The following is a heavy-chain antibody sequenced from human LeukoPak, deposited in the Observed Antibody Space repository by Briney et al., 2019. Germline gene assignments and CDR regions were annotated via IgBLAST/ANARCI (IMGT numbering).Heavy chain of an antibody. D-gene: IGHD3-10*01. CDR3: ARGTYYYGSRSYNFDY. Sequence: GSLRLSCAASGFTFNGYEMNWIRQPPGKGLEWIGEINHSGSTNYNPSLKSRVTISVDTSKNQFSLKLSSVTAADTAVYYCARGTYYYGSRSYNFDYWGQGTLVTVSS. CDR2: INHSGST. V-gene: IGHV4-34*01. CDR1: GFTFNGYE. J-gene: IGHJ4*02.